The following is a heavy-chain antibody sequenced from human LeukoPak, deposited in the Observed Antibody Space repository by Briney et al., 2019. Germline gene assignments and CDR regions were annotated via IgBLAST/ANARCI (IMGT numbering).Heavy chain of an antibody. V-gene: IGHV3-48*03. D-gene: IGHD1-1*01. CDR3: ARDRGNWNPPFDY. Sequence: GGSLRLSCAASGFTFSSYEMNWVRQAPGKGLEWVSYISSSGSTIYYADSVKGRFTISRDNAKNSLYLQMNSLRAEDTAVYYCARDRGNWNPPFDYWGQGTLVTVSS. CDR2: ISSSGSTI. CDR1: GFTFSSYE. J-gene: IGHJ4*02.